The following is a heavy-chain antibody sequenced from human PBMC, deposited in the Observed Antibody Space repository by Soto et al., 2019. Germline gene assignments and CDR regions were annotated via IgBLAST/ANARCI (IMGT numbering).Heavy chain of an antibody. Sequence: GESLKISCKGSGYSFTSYWISWVRQMPGKGLEWMGRIDPSDSYTNYSPSFQGHVTISADKSSSTAYLQWSGLKASDTAIYYCARRIYGANDYWGQGTLVTVSS. D-gene: IGHD4-17*01. V-gene: IGHV5-10-1*01. CDR3: ARRIYGANDY. J-gene: IGHJ4*02. CDR2: IDPSDSYT. CDR1: GYSFTSYW.